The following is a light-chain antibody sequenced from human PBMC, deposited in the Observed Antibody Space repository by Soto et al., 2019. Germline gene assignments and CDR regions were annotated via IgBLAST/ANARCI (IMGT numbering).Light chain of an antibody. V-gene: IGKV3-20*01. Sequence: EIVLTQSPGTLSLSPGERATLSCRASQSIRNFLAWYQQKPGQAPRLLIYGASSRATGIPDRFSGSGSGTDFTLTISRLEPEDFAVYYCQQYGSSPWTFGQGTKVDIK. CDR1: QSIRNF. CDR3: QQYGSSPWT. J-gene: IGKJ1*01. CDR2: GAS.